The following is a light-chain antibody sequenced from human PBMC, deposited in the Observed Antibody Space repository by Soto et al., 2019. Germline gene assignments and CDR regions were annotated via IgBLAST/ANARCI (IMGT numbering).Light chain of an antibody. CDR3: TSYTTRRLYV. CDR1: SSDVGAYEY. Sequence: VLTQPASVSGSPGQSITISCTGTSSDVGAYEYVSWYQQHPGKAPKLLIYDVSNRPSGVSTRFSGSKSGNTASLTISGLQAEDEGDYYCTSYTTRRLYVFGSGTKVTVL. CDR2: DVS. V-gene: IGLV2-14*03. J-gene: IGLJ1*01.